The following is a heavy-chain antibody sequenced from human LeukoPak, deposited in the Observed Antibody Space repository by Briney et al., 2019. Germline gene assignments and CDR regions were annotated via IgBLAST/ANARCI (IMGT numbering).Heavy chain of an antibody. CDR3: ARDRGPCRSTTCYTGREAVGY. J-gene: IGHJ4*02. Sequence: TGGSLRLSCAASGFTVSNNYMNWVRQAPGKGLEWVSSISSGSSYINYADSVKGRFTISRDNAKNSLFLQMNSLGAEDTAVYYCARDRGPCRSTTCYTGREAVGYWGQGTLVTVSS. CDR1: GFTVSNNY. CDR2: ISSGSSYI. D-gene: IGHD2-2*02. V-gene: IGHV3-21*01.